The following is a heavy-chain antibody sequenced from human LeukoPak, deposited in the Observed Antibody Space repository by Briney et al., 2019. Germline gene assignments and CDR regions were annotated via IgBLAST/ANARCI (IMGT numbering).Heavy chain of an antibody. Sequence: SETLSLTCAVYGGSFSGYYWSWIRQPPGKGLEWIGEINHSGSTNYNPSLKSRVTISVDTSKNQFSLKLSSVTAADTAVYCCAREWGMFYYDSTGYYYFDYWGQGTLVTVSS. D-gene: IGHD3-22*01. CDR1: GGSFSGYY. V-gene: IGHV4-34*01. CDR2: INHSGST. J-gene: IGHJ4*02. CDR3: AREWGMFYYDSTGYYYFDY.